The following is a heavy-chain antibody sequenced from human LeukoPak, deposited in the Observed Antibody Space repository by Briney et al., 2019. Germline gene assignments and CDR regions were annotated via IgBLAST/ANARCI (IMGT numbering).Heavy chain of an antibody. Sequence: PSETLSLTCAVYGGSFSGDYWSWIRQPPGKGLEWIGKINHSGSTNYNPSLKSRVTISVYTSKNQFSLKLSSVTAADTAVYYCARGRVTMVRGVFPFHYWGQGTLVTVSP. J-gene: IGHJ4*02. CDR2: INHSGST. V-gene: IGHV4-34*01. D-gene: IGHD3-10*01. CDR1: GGSFSGDY. CDR3: ARGRVTMVRGVFPFHY.